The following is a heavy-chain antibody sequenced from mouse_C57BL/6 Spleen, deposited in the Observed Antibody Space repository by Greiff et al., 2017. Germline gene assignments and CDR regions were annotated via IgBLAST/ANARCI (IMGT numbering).Heavy chain of an antibody. CDR3: ARSGTAQATDY. Sequence: QVQLQQSGAELVKPGASVKLSCKASGYTFTSYWMHWVKQRPGQGLEWIGIIHPNSGSTNYNEKFKSKATLTVDKSSSTAYMQLSSLTSEDSAVYYCARSGTAQATDYWGQGTTLTVSS. J-gene: IGHJ2*01. V-gene: IGHV1-64*01. CDR2: IHPNSGST. D-gene: IGHD3-2*02. CDR1: GYTFTSYW.